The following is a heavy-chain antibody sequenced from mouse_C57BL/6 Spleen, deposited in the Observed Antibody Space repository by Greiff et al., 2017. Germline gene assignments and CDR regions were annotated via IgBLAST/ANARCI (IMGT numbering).Heavy chain of an antibody. Sequence: QVQLQQPGAELVKPGASVQLSFKASGYTFTSYWMQWVKQRPGQGLEWIGEIDPSDSYTNYNQTFKCKATLTVDTSSSTAYMQLSSLTSEDSAVYYCARRGGSSYYFDYWGQGTTLTVSS. CDR2: IDPSDSYT. J-gene: IGHJ2*01. CDR3: ARRGGSSYYFDY. CDR1: GYTFTSYW. D-gene: IGHD1-1*01. V-gene: IGHV1-50*01.